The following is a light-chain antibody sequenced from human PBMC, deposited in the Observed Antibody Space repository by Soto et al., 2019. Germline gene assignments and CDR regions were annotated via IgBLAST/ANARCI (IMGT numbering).Light chain of an antibody. V-gene: IGKV3-15*01. CDR1: QTVGSS. CDR2: GES. CDR3: QKYNNWPLT. J-gene: IGKJ4*01. Sequence: VMTQAPATLSLSPGESATLSCRASQTVGSSLAWYQQKTGQAPRILIYGESTRATGVPDRFSGSGSGTELNLTISRLQSEDFAVYYCQKYNNWPLTCGGGTKVDIK.